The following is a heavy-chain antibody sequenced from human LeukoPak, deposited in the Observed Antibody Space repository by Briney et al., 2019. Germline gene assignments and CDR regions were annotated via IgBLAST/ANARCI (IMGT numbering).Heavy chain of an antibody. CDR2: IYYSGST. V-gene: IGHV4-30-4*08. J-gene: IGHJ6*03. D-gene: IGHD1-1*01. CDR1: GGSISSGDYY. Sequence: SQTLSLTCTVSGGSISSGDYYWSWIRQPPGKGLEWIGYIYYSGSTYYNPSFKSRVTISVDTSKNQFSLKLSSVTAADTAVYYCASWYNWNDLDYYYYYMDVWGKGTTVTVSS. CDR3: ASWYNWNDLDYYYYYMDV.